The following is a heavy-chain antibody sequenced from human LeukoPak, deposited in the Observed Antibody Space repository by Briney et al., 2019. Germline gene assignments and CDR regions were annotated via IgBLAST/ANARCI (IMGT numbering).Heavy chain of an antibody. Sequence: GGSLRLSCAASGYTFTSYGISWVRQAPGQGLEWMGWISAYNGNTNYAQKLQGRVTMTTDTSTSTAYMELRSLRSDDTAVYYCARDSFGELLYFDYWGQGTLVTVSS. CDR2: ISAYNGNT. J-gene: IGHJ4*02. CDR3: ARDSFGELLYFDY. V-gene: IGHV1-18*01. CDR1: GYTFTSYG. D-gene: IGHD3-10*01.